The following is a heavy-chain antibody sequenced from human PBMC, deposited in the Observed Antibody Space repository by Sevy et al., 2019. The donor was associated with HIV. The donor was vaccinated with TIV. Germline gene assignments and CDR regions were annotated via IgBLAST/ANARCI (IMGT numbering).Heavy chain of an antibody. CDR2: LYRDA. Sequence: GGSLKLSCAASGFTVSSNYMSWVHQAPGKGLEWVSVLYRDAYYADSVKGRFTISRDNSKNTLYLQMNSLRPEDTAVYYCAVVAEGYWGQGTLVTVSS. CDR3: AVVAEGY. J-gene: IGHJ4*02. CDR1: GFTVSSNY. V-gene: IGHV3-53*01. D-gene: IGHD6-13*01.